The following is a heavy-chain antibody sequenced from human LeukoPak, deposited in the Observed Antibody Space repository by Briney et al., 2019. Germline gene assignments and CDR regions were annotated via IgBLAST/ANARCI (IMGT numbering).Heavy chain of an antibody. J-gene: IGHJ5*02. CDR3: ARHADYDFWSGYHNWFDP. V-gene: IGHV4-4*09. D-gene: IGHD3-3*01. CDR1: GGSISSYY. CDR2: IYTSGST. Sequence: PSETLSLTCTVSGGSISSYYWSWIRQPPGKGLEWIGYIYTSGSTNYNPSLKSRVTISVDTSKNQFSLKLSSVTAADTAVYYCARHADYDFWSGYHNWFDPWGQGTLVTVSS.